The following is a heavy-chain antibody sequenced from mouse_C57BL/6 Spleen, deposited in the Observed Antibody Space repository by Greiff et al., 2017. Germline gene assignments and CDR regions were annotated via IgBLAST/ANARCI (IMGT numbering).Heavy chain of an antibody. D-gene: IGHD2-2*01. J-gene: IGHJ2*01. CDR2: INPYNGGT. CDR1: GYTFTDYY. V-gene: IGHV1-19*01. Sequence: VQLQQSGPVLVKPGASVKMSCKASGYTFTDYYMNWVKQSHGKSLEWIGVINPYNGGTSYNQKFKGKATLTVDKSSSTAYMELNSLTSEDSAVYYCASLNLYGYGYFDYWGQGTTLTVSS. CDR3: ASLNLYGYGYFDY.